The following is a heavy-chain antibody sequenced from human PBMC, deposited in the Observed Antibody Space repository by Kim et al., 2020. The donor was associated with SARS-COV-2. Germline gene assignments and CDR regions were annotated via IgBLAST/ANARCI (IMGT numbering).Heavy chain of an antibody. CDR3: ARDSHDYGDYALGHAAPNGMDV. J-gene: IGHJ6*02. CDR1: GFTFSSYW. Sequence: GGSLRLSCAASGFTFSSYWMSWVRQAPGKGLEWVANIKQDGSEKYYLDSVKGRFTISRDNAKNSLYLQMNSLRAEDTAVYYCARDSHDYGDYALGHAAPNGMDVWGQGTTVTVSS. V-gene: IGHV3-7*01. D-gene: IGHD4-17*01. CDR2: IKQDGSEK.